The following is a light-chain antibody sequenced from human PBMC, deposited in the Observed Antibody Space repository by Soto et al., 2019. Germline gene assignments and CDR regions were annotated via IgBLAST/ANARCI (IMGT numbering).Light chain of an antibody. J-gene: IGLJ3*02. CDR1: SSDVGYSNH. Sequence: QSAPTQPASVSGSPGQSITLSCTGASSDVGYSNHVSWYQQHPGKVPKLIIYDVNNRPSGVSDRFSGSKSGNTASLTISGLQSEDDGDYYCSSYTSSDTLVFGGGTKLTVL. CDR2: DVN. CDR3: SSYTSSDTLV. V-gene: IGLV2-14*01.